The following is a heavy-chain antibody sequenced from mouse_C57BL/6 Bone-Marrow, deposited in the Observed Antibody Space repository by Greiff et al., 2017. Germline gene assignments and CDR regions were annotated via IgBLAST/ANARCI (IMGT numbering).Heavy chain of an antibody. V-gene: IGHV1-78*01. Sequence: VQLQQSEPELVKPGASVKISCKVSGYTFTDHTIHWMKQRPEQGLEWIGYIYPRDGSTKYNQKFKGKATLTADKSSSTAFMQLNSLTSEDSAVYCCAGPHHDYGSSYVSDYWGQGTTLTVSS. J-gene: IGHJ2*01. D-gene: IGHD1-1*01. CDR2: IYPRDGST. CDR1: GYTFTDHT. CDR3: AGPHHDYGSSYVSDY.